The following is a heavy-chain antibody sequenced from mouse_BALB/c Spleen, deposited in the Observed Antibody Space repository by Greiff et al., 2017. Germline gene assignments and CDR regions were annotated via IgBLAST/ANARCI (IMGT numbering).Heavy chain of an antibody. V-gene: IGHV1-5*01. CDR3: TREGVWGVDYDEWGAMDY. J-gene: IGHJ4*01. CDR1: GYTFTSYW. CDR2: IYPGNSDT. Sequence: EVQLQESGTVLARPGASVKMSCKASGYTFTSYWMHWVKQRPGQGLEWIGAIYPGNSDTSYNQKFKGKAKLTAVTSTSTAYMELSSLTNEDSAVYYCTREGVWGVDYDEWGAMDYWGQGTSVTVSS. D-gene: IGHD2-4*01.